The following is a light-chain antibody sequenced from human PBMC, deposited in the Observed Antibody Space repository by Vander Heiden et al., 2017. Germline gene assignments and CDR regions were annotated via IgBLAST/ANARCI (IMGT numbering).Light chain of an antibody. CDR1: SSDVGGYNY. CDR3: TSYTSSNTLV. J-gene: IGLJ1*01. V-gene: IGLV2-14*03. CDR2: QVS. Sequence: QSALTQPASVSGSPGQSVTFSCTGTSSDVGGYNYVSWYQQHPGKAPKLMIYQVSNRPSGVSDRFSGSKSGNTASLTISVLQAEDEADYYCTSYTSSNTLVFGTGTKVTVL.